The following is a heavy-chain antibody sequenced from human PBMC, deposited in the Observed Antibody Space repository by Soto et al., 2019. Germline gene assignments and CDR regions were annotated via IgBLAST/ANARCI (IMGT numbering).Heavy chain of an antibody. CDR1: GFTFTSYW. D-gene: IGHD3-10*01. CDR2: INGDGSST. V-gene: IGHV3-74*01. Sequence: PGGSLRLACAASGFTFTSYWMHWVRQAPGMGPVWVSRINGDGSSTAYAGSVEGRFTISRDNVKNTLYLQMNSLRVEDTAVYYCAIEYGTSVPALDSWGQRILVTVSS. CDR3: AIEYGTSVPALDS. J-gene: IGHJ4*02.